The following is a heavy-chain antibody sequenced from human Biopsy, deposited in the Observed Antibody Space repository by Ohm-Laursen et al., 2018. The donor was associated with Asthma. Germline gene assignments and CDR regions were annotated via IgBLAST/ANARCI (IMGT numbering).Heavy chain of an antibody. J-gene: IGHJ1*01. D-gene: IGHD3-3*02. V-gene: IGHV3-7*01. Sequence: SLRLSCAASGFTVSRDHMFWVRQAPGKGLEWVANIKHDGTEKNHVDSLKVRFTISRDNAKNSLYLQMNSLRAEDTAVYYCARTFHFSSPYHAEHYQLWGQGTLVTVSS. CDR3: ARTFHFSSPYHAEHYQL. CDR2: IKHDGTEK. CDR1: GFTVSRDH.